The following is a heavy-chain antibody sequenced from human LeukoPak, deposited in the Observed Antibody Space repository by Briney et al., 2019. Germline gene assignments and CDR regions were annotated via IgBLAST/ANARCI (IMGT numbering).Heavy chain of an antibody. D-gene: IGHD3-22*01. CDR1: GFTFGSYY. V-gene: IGHV3-74*01. CDR2: IKSDGSST. CDR3: ARSSGLNVYYDF. Sequence: GGSLRLSCAASGFTFGSYYMQWVRQAPAKGLMWVSRIKSDGSSTTYADSVKGRFTISRDNAKNTLYLQMNSLRAEDTAVYYCARSSGLNVYYDFWGQGTLVTVSS. J-gene: IGHJ4*02.